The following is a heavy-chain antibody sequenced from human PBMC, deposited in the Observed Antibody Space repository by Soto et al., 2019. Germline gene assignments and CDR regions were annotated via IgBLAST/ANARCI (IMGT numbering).Heavy chain of an antibody. D-gene: IGHD3-22*01. J-gene: IGHJ4*02. V-gene: IGHV3-30*18. CDR3: AKDQSYYDSSGYYYVIDY. Sequence: QVQLVESGGGVVQPGRSLRLSCAASGFTFSSYGMHWVRQAPGKGLEWVAVISYDGSNKYYADSVKGRFTISRDNSKNTLYLQMNSLRAEDTAVYYCAKDQSYYDSSGYYYVIDYWGQGTLVTVSS. CDR1: GFTFSSYG. CDR2: ISYDGSNK.